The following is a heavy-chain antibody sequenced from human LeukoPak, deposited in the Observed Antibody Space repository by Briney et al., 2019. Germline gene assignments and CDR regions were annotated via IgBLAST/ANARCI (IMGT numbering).Heavy chain of an antibody. CDR2: IYTSGST. CDR3: ARLNRYDYVWGSYPHAFDI. J-gene: IGHJ3*02. D-gene: IGHD3-16*02. CDR1: GGSFSGYY. V-gene: IGHV4-59*10. Sequence: PSETLSLTCAVYGGSFSGYYWSWIRQPPGKGLEWIGRIYTSGSTNYNPSLKSRVTMSVDTSKNQFSLKLSSVTAADTAVYYCARLNRYDYVWGSYPHAFDIWGQGTMVTVSS.